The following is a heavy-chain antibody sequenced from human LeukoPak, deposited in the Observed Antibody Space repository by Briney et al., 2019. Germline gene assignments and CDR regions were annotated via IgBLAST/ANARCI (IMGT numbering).Heavy chain of an antibody. V-gene: IGHV1-2*02. J-gene: IGHJ4*01. CDR1: GSTFTGHY. D-gene: IGHD3-22*01. CDR2: INPKSGVT. Sequence: GASVKVSCTATGSTFTGHYMHWMRQGPGQGPEWMGWINPKSGVTNYAQTFRGRVTMTRDTSISIVYMELSRLTLDDTAVYFCARALRYDDSSGYYAYWGQGTLVTVSS. CDR3: ARALRYDDSSGYYAY.